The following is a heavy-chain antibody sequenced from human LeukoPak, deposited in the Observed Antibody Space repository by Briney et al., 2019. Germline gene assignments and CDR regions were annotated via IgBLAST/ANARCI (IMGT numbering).Heavy chain of an antibody. CDR2: IWYDGSNK. D-gene: IGHD3-22*01. CDR1: GFTFSSYG. J-gene: IGHJ4*02. Sequence: PGGSLRLSCAASGFTFSSYGMHWVRQAPGKGLERVAVIWYDGSNKYYVDSVKGRFTISRDNSKNTLYLQMNSLRAEDTAVYYCAKEDEYYYDSSGYSYFDYWGQGTLATVSS. V-gene: IGHV3-33*06. CDR3: AKEDEYYYDSSGYSYFDY.